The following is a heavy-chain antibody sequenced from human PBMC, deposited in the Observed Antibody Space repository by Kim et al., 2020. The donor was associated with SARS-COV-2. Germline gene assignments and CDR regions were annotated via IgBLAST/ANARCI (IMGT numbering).Heavy chain of an antibody. CDR2: ISYDGSNK. D-gene: IGHD6-19*01. V-gene: IGHV3-30*04. J-gene: IGHJ2*01. CDR1: GFTFSSYA. Sequence: GGSLRLSCAASGFTFSSYAMHWVRQAPGKGLEWVAVISYDGSNKYYADSVKGRFTISRDNSKNTLYLQMNSLRAEDTAVYYCASPRYSGWPLDWYFDLWGRGTLVTVSS. CDR3: ASPRYSGWPLDWYFDL.